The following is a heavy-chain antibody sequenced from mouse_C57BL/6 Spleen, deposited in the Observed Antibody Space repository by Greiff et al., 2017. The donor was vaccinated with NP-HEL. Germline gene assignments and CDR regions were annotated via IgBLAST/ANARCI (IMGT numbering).Heavy chain of an antibody. CDR3: ARSPYYYGSSSAWFAY. D-gene: IGHD1-1*01. CDR1: GFTFTDYY. J-gene: IGHJ3*01. Sequence: EVMLVESGGGLVQPGGSLSLSCAASGFTFTDYYMSWVRQPPGKALEWLGFIRNKANGYTTEYSASVKGRFTISRDNSQSILYLQMNALRAEDSATYYCARSPYYYGSSSAWFAYWGQGTLVTVSA. V-gene: IGHV7-3*01. CDR2: IRNKANGYTT.